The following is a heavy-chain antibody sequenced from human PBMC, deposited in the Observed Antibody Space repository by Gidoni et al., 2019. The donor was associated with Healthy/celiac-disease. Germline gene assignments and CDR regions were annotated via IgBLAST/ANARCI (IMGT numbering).Heavy chain of an antibody. D-gene: IGHD3-3*01. Sequence: EVQLVESGGGLVQPGGSLRLSCAASGFTVSSNYMSWVRQAPGKGLEWVSVIYSGGSTYYADSVKGRFTISRDNSKNTLYLQMNSLRAEDTAVYYCARMSSGITENWFDPWGQGTLVTVSS. CDR1: GFTVSSNY. V-gene: IGHV3-66*02. CDR3: ARMSSGITENWFDP. J-gene: IGHJ5*02. CDR2: IYSGGST.